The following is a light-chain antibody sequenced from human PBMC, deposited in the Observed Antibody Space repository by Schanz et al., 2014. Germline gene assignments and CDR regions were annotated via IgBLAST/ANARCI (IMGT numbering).Light chain of an antibody. CDR3: TSYTSSSTFWV. CDR1: SSDVGAYNL. CDR2: DVS. J-gene: IGLJ3*02. Sequence: QSALTQPASVSGSPGQSITISCTGTSSDVGAYNLVSWFQQHPGKVPKLVIYDVSNRPSGISNRFSGSKSVNTASLTISGLQAEDEAEYYCTSYTSSSTFWVFGGGTKLTVL. V-gene: IGLV2-14*03.